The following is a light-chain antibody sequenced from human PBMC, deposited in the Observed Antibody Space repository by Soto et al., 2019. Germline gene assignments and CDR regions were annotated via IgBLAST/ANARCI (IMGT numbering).Light chain of an antibody. CDR3: QQYNNWPLYT. Sequence: EIVMTQSPATLSVSPGERATLSCRASQSVSSSLAWYQQKPGQAPRLLIYGASTRATGIPARFSGSGSGTEFTPIISSLQSEDFAVYYCQQYNNWPLYTFGQGTKLEIK. CDR1: QSVSSS. J-gene: IGKJ2*01. V-gene: IGKV3-15*01. CDR2: GAS.